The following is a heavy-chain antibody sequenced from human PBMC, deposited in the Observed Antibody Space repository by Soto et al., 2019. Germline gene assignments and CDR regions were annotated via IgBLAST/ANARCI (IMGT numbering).Heavy chain of an antibody. D-gene: IGHD3-10*01. CDR2: IKGDGIST. CDR1: GFTFSSYW. J-gene: IGHJ4*02. Sequence: EVQLVESGGGLVQSGGSLRLSCAASGFTFSSYWMHWVRQAPGKGLVWVSRIKGDGISTNYADSVKGRFTIPRDNAKYTVFLQMNGLSADDTAVYYCARGAMGNYYNDYWGQGTLVTVSS. CDR3: ARGAMGNYYNDY. V-gene: IGHV3-74*01.